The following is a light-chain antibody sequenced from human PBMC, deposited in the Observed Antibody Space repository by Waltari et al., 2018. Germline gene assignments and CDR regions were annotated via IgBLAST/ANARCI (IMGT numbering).Light chain of an antibody. J-gene: IGKJ4*01. CDR3: QKYYSSPVT. CDR2: WAS. Sequence: IVMTQSPDSLAVSLGERPTISCKSSQSVLYSSNNKNHLAWYQQKSGQPPKLLISWASTLESWVTERFSGSGFGKDFTLTISSLQTEDVVVYFCQKYYSSPVTFGGGTKVEIK. V-gene: IGKV4-1*01. CDR1: QSVLYSSNNKNH.